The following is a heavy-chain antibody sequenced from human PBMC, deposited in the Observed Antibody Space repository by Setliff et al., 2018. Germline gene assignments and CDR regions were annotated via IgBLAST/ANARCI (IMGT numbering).Heavy chain of an antibody. Sequence: SETLSLTCTVSGGSISGASIRSYYWSWIRQPPGKGLEFIGYVYYSGTTNYDPPLKSRVTISVDTSKNQFSLKLSSVTAADTVIYYCARGGTYRYFDYWGQGTLVTVSS. CDR1: GGSISGASIRSYY. CDR3: ARGGTYRYFDY. J-gene: IGHJ4*02. V-gene: IGHV4-61*01. CDR2: VYYSGTT.